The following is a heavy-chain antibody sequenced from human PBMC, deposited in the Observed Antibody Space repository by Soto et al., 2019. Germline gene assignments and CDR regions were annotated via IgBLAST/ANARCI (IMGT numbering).Heavy chain of an antibody. CDR3: ATAKLLLPWLFDY. Sequence: EVQLVESGGGLVQPGGSLRLSCAASGFTVSSNYMSWVRQAPGNGLEWVSVIYSGGSTYYADSVKGRFTISRDDSKNTLFLQMHSRRAEDTAVYYCATAKLLLPWLFDYWGQGTLVTVSS. V-gene: IGHV3-66*01. CDR2: IYSGGST. D-gene: IGHD2-15*01. J-gene: IGHJ4*02. CDR1: GFTVSSNY.